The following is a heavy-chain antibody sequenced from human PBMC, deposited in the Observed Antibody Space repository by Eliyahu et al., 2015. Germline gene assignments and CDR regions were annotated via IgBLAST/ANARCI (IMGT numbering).Heavy chain of an antibody. V-gene: IGHV3-21*06. CDR2: ISTSGIYI. D-gene: IGHD3-9*01. J-gene: IGHJ6*02. Sequence: EVQLVESGGGLVEPGESLRLSXRGXGFTFSSHTMSWVRQAPGKGLEWVSSISTSGIYIYYADSVRGRFTISRDNARSSLFLEVDSLRVGDTGVYFCARADRNANILTASMDVWGQGTTVSVS. CDR3: ARADRNANILTASMDV. CDR1: GFTFSSHT.